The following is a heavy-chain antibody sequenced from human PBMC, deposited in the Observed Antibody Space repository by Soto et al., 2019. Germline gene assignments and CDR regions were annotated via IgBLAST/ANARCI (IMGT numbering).Heavy chain of an antibody. V-gene: IGHV3-33*01. Sequence: GSLRLSCAASGFTFSSYGMHWVRQAPGKGLEWVAVIWYDGSNKYYADSVKGRFTISRDNSKNTLYLQMNSLRAEDTAVYYCARAYYDSSGPYYYYYYGMDVWGQGTTVTVSS. CDR1: GFTFSSYG. CDR3: ARAYYDSSGPYYYYYYGMDV. CDR2: IWYDGSNK. D-gene: IGHD3-22*01. J-gene: IGHJ6*02.